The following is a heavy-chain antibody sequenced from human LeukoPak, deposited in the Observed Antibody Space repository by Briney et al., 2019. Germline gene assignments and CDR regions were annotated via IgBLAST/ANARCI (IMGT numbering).Heavy chain of an antibody. CDR2: IYYSGST. Sequence: SETLSLTCTVSGGSISSSSYYWGWIRQPPGKGLEWIGSIYYSGSTYYNPSLKSRVTISVDTSKNKFSLKLSSVTAADTAVYYCASLENYYDSSGYYYPLTQWGQGTLVTVSS. D-gene: IGHD3-22*01. J-gene: IGHJ4*02. CDR1: GGSISSSSYY. CDR3: ASLENYYDSSGYYYPLTQ. V-gene: IGHV4-39*07.